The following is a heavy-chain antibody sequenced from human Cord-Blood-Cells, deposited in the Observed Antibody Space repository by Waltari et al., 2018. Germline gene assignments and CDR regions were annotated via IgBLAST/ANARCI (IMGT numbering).Heavy chain of an antibody. CDR3: ARGGYSSSSWYFDL. J-gene: IGHJ2*01. Sequence: QLQLQESGSGLVTPSQTLSLTCAVPGGSISSGGYSRSWIRQPPGKGLEWIGYIYHSGSTYYNPSLKSRVTISVDRSKNQFSLKLSSVTAADTAVYYCARGGYSSSSWYFDLWGRGTLVTVSS. V-gene: IGHV4-30-2*01. CDR2: IYHSGST. CDR1: GGSISSGGYS. D-gene: IGHD6-6*01.